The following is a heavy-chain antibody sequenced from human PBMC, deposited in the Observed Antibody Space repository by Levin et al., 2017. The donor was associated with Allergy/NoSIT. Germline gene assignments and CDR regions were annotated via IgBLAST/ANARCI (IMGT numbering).Heavy chain of an antibody. D-gene: IGHD5-12*01. J-gene: IGHJ4*02. CDR1: GGSISSSNYY. CDR2: IYYTGSS. CDR3: ARLHSDYTLD. Sequence: SETLSLTCTVSGGSISSSNYYWGWIRQPPGKGLDWIVSIYYTGSSYYNPSLKSRVTISVDTSKNQFSLKLSSVTAADSAVYDCARLHSDYTLDWGQGTLVTVSS. V-gene: IGHV4-39*01.